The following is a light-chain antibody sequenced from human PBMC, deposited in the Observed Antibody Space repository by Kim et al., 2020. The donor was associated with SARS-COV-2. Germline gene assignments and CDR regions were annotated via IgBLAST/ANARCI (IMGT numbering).Light chain of an antibody. CDR3: QQYDSGAGT. CDR2: RAS. CDR1: HNVNTW. V-gene: IGKV1-5*03. Sequence: DIQMTQSPSTVSASEGDTVTITCRASHNVNTWLAWYQQKPGKAPKLLIYRASTLESGVSSRFSGSGLGTEFTLTISSLQPDDFATYYCQQYDSGAGTFGQGTKVDIK. J-gene: IGKJ1*01.